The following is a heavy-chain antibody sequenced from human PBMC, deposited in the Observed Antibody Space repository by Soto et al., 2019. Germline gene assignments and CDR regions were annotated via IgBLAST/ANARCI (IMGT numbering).Heavy chain of an antibody. V-gene: IGHV1-18*01. J-gene: IGHJ4*02. CDR1: GYTFTSYG. CDR2: ISAYNGNT. CDR3: AREGEVLLWFGGEYYFDY. Sequence: QVQLVQSGAEVKKPGASVKVSCKASGYTFTSYGISWVRQAPGQGLEWMGWISAYNGNTNYAQKLQGRVTMTTDTATSTAYMELRSLRSDDTAVYYCAREGEVLLWFGGEYYFDYWGQGTLVTVSS. D-gene: IGHD3-10*01.